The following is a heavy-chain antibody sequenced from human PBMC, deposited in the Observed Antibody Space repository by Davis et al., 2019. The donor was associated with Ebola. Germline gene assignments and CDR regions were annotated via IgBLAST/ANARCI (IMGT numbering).Heavy chain of an antibody. CDR1: GFTFSSYW. Sequence: GESLKISCAASGFTFSSYWMSWVRQAPGKGLEWVANIKQDGSEKYYVDSVKGRFTISRDNAKNSLYLQMNSLRAEDTALYYCAKAYSSGWYGSDYWGQGTLVTVSS. CDR2: IKQDGSEK. CDR3: AKAYSSGWYGSDY. D-gene: IGHD6-19*01. J-gene: IGHJ4*02. V-gene: IGHV3-7*03.